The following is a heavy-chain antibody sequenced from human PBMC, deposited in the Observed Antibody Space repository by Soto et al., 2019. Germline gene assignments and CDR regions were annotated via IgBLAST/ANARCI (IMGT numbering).Heavy chain of an antibody. CDR1: GGSISSGGYY. V-gene: IGHV4-31*03. Sequence: PSETLSLTCTVSGGSISSGGYYWSWIRQHPGKGLEWIGYIYYSGSTYYNPSLKSRVTISVDTSKNQFSLKLSSVTAADTAVYYCARVTLGADKFSGYYAGHYYYYGMDVWGQGTTVTVSS. J-gene: IGHJ6*02. D-gene: IGHD3-22*01. CDR3: ARVTLGADKFSGYYAGHYYYYGMDV. CDR2: IYYSGST.